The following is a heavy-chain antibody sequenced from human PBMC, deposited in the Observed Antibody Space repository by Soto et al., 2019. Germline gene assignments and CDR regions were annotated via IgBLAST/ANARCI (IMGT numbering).Heavy chain of an antibody. CDR2: ICSDGNNR. D-gene: IGHD1-1*01. Sequence: QVQLVESGGGVVQPGRSLRLSCAASGFMFSNHGMHWVRQAPGKGLEWVAVICSDGNNRYYADSVKGRFTISRDNSKSTVYLQMHSLRAEDTAVYYCVRGDNWNDEASDYWGQGTLVTVSS. CDR3: VRGDNWNDEASDY. J-gene: IGHJ4*02. V-gene: IGHV3-33*01. CDR1: GFMFSNHG.